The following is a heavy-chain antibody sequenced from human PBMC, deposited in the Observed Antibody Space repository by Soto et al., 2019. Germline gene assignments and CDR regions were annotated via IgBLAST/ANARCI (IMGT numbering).Heavy chain of an antibody. CDR2: IRDSGDST. D-gene: IGHD2-15*01. CDR1: GFIFGNYM. V-gene: IGHV3-23*01. Sequence: EVQLLESGGGLVQPGESLRLSCAVSGFIFGNYMMTWVRQAPGKGLEWVSTIRDSGDSTYYADSVKGRFTISKDNFKNTLYIQMDNLGAEDTAIYYCAPHVYCSGGSCHYDAFDIRGQGAMVTVSS. CDR3: APHVYCSGGSCHYDAFDI. J-gene: IGHJ3*02.